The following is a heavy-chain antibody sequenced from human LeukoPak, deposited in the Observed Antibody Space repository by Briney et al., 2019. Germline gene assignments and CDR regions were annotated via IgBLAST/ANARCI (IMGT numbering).Heavy chain of an antibody. D-gene: IGHD3-16*02. CDR2: ISYDGSNK. Sequence: GRSLRLSCAASGFTFSSYGMHWVRQAPGKGLEWVAVISYDGSNKYYADSVKGRFTISRDNSKNTLYLQMNSLRAEDTAVYYCAKEDYVWGSYRIFDYWGQGTLVTVSS. CDR3: AKEDYVWGSYRIFDY. V-gene: IGHV3-30*18. CDR1: GFTFSSYG. J-gene: IGHJ4*02.